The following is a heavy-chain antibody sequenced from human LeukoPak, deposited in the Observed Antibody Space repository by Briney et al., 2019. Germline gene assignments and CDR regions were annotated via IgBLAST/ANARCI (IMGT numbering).Heavy chain of an antibody. D-gene: IGHD3-10*01. CDR3: ARDGPPAGTLDYGSGSIPYYCGMDV. CDR1: GFTFSSYE. J-gene: IGHJ6*02. Sequence: EGSLRLSCAASGFTFSSYEMNWVRQAPGKGLEWVSYISSSGSTIYYADSVKGRFTISRDNAKNSLYLQMNSLRAEDTAVYYCARDGPPAGTLDYGSGSIPYYCGMDVWGQGTTVTVSS. CDR2: ISSSGSTI. V-gene: IGHV3-48*03.